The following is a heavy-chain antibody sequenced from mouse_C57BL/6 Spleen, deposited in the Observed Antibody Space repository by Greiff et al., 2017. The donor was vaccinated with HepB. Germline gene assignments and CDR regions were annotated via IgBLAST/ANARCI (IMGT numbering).Heavy chain of an antibody. Sequence: VQLQQSGPELVKPGASVKISCKASGYTFTDYYMNWVKQSHGKSLEWIGDINPNNGGTSYNQKFKGKATLTVDKSPSTAYMELRSLTSEDSAVYYCASPLYRGYAMDYWGQGTSVTVSS. CDR3: ASPLYRGYAMDY. V-gene: IGHV1-26*01. CDR1: GYTFTDYY. D-gene: IGHD2-14*01. CDR2: INPNNGGT. J-gene: IGHJ4*01.